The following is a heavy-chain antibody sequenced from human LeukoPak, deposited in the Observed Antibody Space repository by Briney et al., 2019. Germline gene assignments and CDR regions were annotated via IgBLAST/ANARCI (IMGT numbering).Heavy chain of an antibody. CDR2: IYYSGST. D-gene: IGHD2-15*01. CDR1: GGSISSYY. J-gene: IGHJ3*02. CDR3: ARGWRRYAFDI. V-gene: IGHV4-59*01. Sequence: SETLSPTCTVSGGSISSYYWSWIRQPPGKGLEWIGYIYYSGSTNYNPSLKSRVTISVDTSKNQFSLKLSSVTAADTAVYYCARGWRRYAFDIWGQGTMVTVSS.